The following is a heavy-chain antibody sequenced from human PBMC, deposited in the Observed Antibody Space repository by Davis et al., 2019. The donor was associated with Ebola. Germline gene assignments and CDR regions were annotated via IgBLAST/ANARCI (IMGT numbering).Heavy chain of an antibody. CDR3: ARELAMSGSTGFDY. D-gene: IGHD3-9*01. J-gene: IGHJ4*02. Sequence: ASVKVSCKASGYTFTGYYMHWVRQAPGQGLEWMGWINPNSGGTNYAQKLQGRVTMTTDTSISTAYMELSSLRSEDTAVYYCARELAMSGSTGFDYWGQGTLVTVSS. CDR2: INPNSGGT. CDR1: GYTFTGYY. V-gene: IGHV1-2*02.